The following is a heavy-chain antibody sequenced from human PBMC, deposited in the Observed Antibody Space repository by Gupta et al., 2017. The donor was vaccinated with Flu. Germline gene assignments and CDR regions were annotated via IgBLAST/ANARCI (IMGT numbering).Heavy chain of an antibody. J-gene: IGHJ4*02. Sequence: TFSSYAMSWVRQAPGKGLEWVSAIGGSGGSTYYAESVKGRFTISRDNAENTLYLQMKRLRAEDKAVYYWAKRAYSPGGLDYWGQGTLVTVSS. V-gene: IGHV3-23*01. CDR2: IGGSGGST. CDR3: AKRAYSPGGLDY. CDR1: TFSSYA. D-gene: IGHD2-21*01.